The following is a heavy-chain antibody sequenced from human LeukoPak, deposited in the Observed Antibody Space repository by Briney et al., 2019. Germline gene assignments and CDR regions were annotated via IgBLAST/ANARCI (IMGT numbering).Heavy chain of an antibody. V-gene: IGHV3-33*01. CDR3: ARDGDSSGYPYYFDY. D-gene: IGHD3-22*01. CDR1: GFTFSSYG. CDR2: IWYDGSNK. J-gene: IGHJ4*02. Sequence: PGGSLRLSCAASGFTFSSYGMHWVRQAPGKGLEWVAVIWYDGSNKYYADSVKGRFTISRDNSKSTLYLQMNSLRAEDTAVYYCARDGDSSGYPYYFDYWGQGTLVTVSS.